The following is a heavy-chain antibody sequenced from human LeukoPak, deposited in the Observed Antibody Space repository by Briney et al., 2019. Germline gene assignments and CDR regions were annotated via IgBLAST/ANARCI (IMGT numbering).Heavy chain of an antibody. CDR1: GYTFTSYY. CDR3: ARVYCSGGSRYSGGAFDI. CDR2: INPSGGST. Sequence: ASVKVSCKASGYTFTSYYMHWVRQAPGQGLEWMGIINPSGGSTSYARKFQGRVTMTRDTSTSTVYMELSSLRSEDTAVYYCARVYCSGGSRYSGGAFDIWGQGTMVTVSS. J-gene: IGHJ3*02. D-gene: IGHD2-15*01. V-gene: IGHV1-46*01.